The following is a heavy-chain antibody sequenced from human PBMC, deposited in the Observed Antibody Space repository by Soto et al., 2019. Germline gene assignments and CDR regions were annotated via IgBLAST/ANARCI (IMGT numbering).Heavy chain of an antibody. V-gene: IGHV4-31*03. J-gene: IGHJ5*02. CDR1: GGSVSSGGYY. D-gene: IGHD2-2*01. CDR3: ARGMVPSLHQTLDP. Sequence: SETLSLTCTVSGGSVSSGGYYWSWLRQHPGKGLEWIGYIYYSGTTYYSPSLKSRVTISLDTSKNQFSLKLSYVTAADTAIYYCARGMVPSLHQTLDPWVNGRLVTVSS. CDR2: IYYSGTT.